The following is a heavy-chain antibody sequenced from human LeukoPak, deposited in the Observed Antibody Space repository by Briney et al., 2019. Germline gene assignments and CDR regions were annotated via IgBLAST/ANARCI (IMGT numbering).Heavy chain of an antibody. CDR1: GFTFDDCA. J-gene: IGHJ4*02. D-gene: IGHD3-10*01. V-gene: IGHV3-9*01. CDR3: AKEESGSEYYFDY. CDR2: ISWNSGSI. Sequence: PGGSLRLSCAASGFTFDDCAMHWVRQAPGKGLEWVSGISWNSGSIGYADSVKGRLTISRDNAKNSLYLQMNSLRAEDTAVYYCAKEESGSEYYFDYWGQGTLVTVSS.